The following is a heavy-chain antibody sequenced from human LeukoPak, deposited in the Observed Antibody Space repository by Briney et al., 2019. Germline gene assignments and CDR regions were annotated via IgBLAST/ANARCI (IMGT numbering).Heavy chain of an antibody. CDR2: ISSSGSTI. Sequence: NPGGSLRLSCAASGFTFSDYYMSWIRQAPGKGLEWVSYISSSGSTIYYADSVKGRFTISRDNAKNSLYMQMNSLRAEDTAVYYCARDQKYSSSWYGIDYWGQGTLVTVSS. J-gene: IGHJ4*02. CDR1: GFTFSDYY. V-gene: IGHV3-11*04. D-gene: IGHD6-13*01. CDR3: ARDQKYSSSWYGIDY.